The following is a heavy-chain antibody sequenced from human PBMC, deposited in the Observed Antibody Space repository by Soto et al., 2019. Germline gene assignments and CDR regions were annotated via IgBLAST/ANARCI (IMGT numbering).Heavy chain of an antibody. CDR2: IWSDGSKK. Sequence: QVQLVETGGGLVQPGGSLRLSCAASGFTFSSSGMHWVRQAPVRGLEWVAVIWSDGSKKYYADSVTGRFAISRDNSINTQEQQVRSLSAEDRAVYYHAAEVLASDLPYAVDVWGQGTMVTVYS. CDR3: AAEVLASDLPYAVDV. J-gene: IGHJ4*01. D-gene: IGHD2-21*01. V-gene: IGHV3-33*01. CDR1: GFTFSSSG.